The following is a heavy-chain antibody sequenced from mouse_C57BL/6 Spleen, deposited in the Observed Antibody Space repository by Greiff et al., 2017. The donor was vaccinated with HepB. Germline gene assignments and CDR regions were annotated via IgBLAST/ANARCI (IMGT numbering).Heavy chain of an antibody. J-gene: IGHJ3*01. V-gene: IGHV1-54*01. CDR1: GYAFTNYL. Sequence: VQLQQSGAELVRPGTSVKVSCKASGYAFTNYLIEWVKQRPGQGLEWIGMINPGSGGTNYNEKFKGKATLTADKSSSTAYMQLSSLTSEDSAVYFCARKEDSSGFAYWGQGTLVTVSA. CDR2: INPGSGGT. D-gene: IGHD3-2*02. CDR3: ARKEDSSGFAY.